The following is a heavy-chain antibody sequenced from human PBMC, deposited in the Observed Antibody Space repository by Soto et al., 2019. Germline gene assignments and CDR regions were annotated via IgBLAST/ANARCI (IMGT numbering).Heavy chain of an antibody. CDR3: ARGPPYYDFWSGPRNYYYGMDV. J-gene: IGHJ6*02. D-gene: IGHD3-3*01. CDR1: VGSISSSNW. Sequence: PSETLSLTCAVSVGSISSSNWWSWVRQPPGKGLEWIGEINHSGSTNYNPSLKSRVTISVDTSKNQFSLKLSSVTAADTAVYYCARGPPYYDFWSGPRNYYYGMDVWGQGTTVTVSS. V-gene: IGHV4-4*02. CDR2: INHSGST.